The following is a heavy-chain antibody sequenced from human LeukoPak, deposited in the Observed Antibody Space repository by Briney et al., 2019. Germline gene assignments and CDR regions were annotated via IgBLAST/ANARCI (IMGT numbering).Heavy chain of an antibody. D-gene: IGHD4-23*01. Sequence: PGGSLRLSCAASGFTFSSYAMSWVRRAPGKGLEWVSVISGSGGNTYYADSVKGRFTISRDNSKNTLYLQMNSLRAEDTAVYYCAKTTVVTSFDYWGQGTLVTVSS. J-gene: IGHJ4*02. CDR1: GFTFSSYA. CDR2: ISGSGGNT. V-gene: IGHV3-23*01. CDR3: AKTTVVTSFDY.